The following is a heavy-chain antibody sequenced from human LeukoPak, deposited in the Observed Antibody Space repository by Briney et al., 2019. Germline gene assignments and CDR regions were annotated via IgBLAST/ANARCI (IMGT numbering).Heavy chain of an antibody. CDR3: ATEDAFDI. CDR2: IYYSGST. CDR1: GGSISSSSYY. V-gene: IGHV4-39*02. Sequence: PSETLSLTCTVSGGSISSSSYYWGWIRQPPGKGLEWIGSIYYSGSTYYNPSLKSRVTISVDTSKNQFSLKPSSVTAADTAVYYCATEDAFDIWGQGTMVTVSS. J-gene: IGHJ3*02.